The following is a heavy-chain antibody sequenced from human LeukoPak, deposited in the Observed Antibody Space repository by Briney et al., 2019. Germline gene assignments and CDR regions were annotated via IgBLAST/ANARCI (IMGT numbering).Heavy chain of an antibody. V-gene: IGHV1-46*01. Sequence: ASVKVSCKASGYTFSNYYTHWVRQAPGQGLEWMGIINPSGGSTTYAYKFQGRVTMTRDTSTSTVYMDLSSLRSEDTAMYYCARAVAATFDYWGQGTLVTVSS. D-gene: IGHD6-19*01. J-gene: IGHJ4*02. CDR2: INPSGGST. CDR3: ARAVAATFDY. CDR1: GYTFSNYY.